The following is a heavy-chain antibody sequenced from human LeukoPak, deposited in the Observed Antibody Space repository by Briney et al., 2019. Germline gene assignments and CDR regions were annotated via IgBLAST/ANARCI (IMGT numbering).Heavy chain of an antibody. CDR1: GGTFSSYA. CDR3: ARGLHYYDSSGYQGY. V-gene: IGHV1-69*13. Sequence: SVNVSCKASGGTFSSYAISWVRQAPGQGLEWMGGIIPIFGTANYAQKFQGRVTITADESTSTAYMELSSLRSEDTAVYYCARGLHYYDSSGYQGYWGQGTLVTVSS. D-gene: IGHD3-22*01. CDR2: IIPIFGTA. J-gene: IGHJ4*02.